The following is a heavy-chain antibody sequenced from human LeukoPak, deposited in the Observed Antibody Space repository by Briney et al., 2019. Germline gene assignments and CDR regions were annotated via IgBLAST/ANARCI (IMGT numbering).Heavy chain of an antibody. CDR3: GRCPFVDYELDYYYGMDV. V-gene: IGHV1-18*01. J-gene: IGHJ6*02. D-gene: IGHD4-17*01. CDR1: GYTFTNYG. CDR2: ISAYNGNT. Sequence: GASVTVSFQASGYTFTNYGISWVRQAPGQGLEWMGWISAYNGNTKYAQKLQGRVTMPTDTSTSTAYMELRSLRSDDTAVYYCGRCPFVDYELDYYYGMDVWGQGTTVTVCS.